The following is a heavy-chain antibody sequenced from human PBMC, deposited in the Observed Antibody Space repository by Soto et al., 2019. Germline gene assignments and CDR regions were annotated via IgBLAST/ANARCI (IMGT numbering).Heavy chain of an antibody. Sequence: PSETLSLTCTVSGGSISSYYWSWIRQPPGKGLEWIGYIYYSGSTNYNPSLKSRVTISVDTSNNQFSLKLSSVTAADTAVYYCARMGGFCSSTNCPRNWFDPWGKGTLVTVSS. CDR3: ARMGGFCSSTNCPRNWFDP. CDR1: GGSISSYY. V-gene: IGHV4-59*01. J-gene: IGHJ5*02. CDR2: IYYSGST. D-gene: IGHD2-2*01.